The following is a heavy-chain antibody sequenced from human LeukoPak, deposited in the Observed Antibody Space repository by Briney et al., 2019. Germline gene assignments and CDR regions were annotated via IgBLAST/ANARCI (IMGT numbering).Heavy chain of an antibody. D-gene: IGHD2/OR15-2a*01. V-gene: IGHV3-30-3*01. CDR2: ISYDGSNK. CDR1: GFTFSSYA. CDR3: ATSFALLGWYFQH. J-gene: IGHJ1*01. Sequence: PGRSLRLSCAASGFTFSSYAMHWVRQAPGKGLGWVAVISYDGSNKYYADSVKGRFTISRDNSKNTLYLQMNSLRAEDTAVYYCATSFALLGWYFQHWGQGTLVTVSS.